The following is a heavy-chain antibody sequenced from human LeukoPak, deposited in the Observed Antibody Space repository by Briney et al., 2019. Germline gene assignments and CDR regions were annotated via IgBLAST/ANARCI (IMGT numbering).Heavy chain of an antibody. CDR2: INPSGGST. Sequence: ASVKVSCKASGYTFTSYYMHWVRQAPGQGLEWMGIINPSGGSTSYAQKFQGRVTMTRDTPTSTVYMELSSLRSEDTAVYYCARDRQPRYSGSYGAFDIWGQGTMVTVSS. V-gene: IGHV1-46*01. CDR3: ARDRQPRYSGSYGAFDI. CDR1: GYTFTSYY. D-gene: IGHD1-26*01. J-gene: IGHJ3*02.